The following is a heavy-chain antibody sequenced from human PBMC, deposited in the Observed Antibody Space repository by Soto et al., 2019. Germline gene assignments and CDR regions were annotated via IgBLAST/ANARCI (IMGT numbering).Heavy chain of an antibody. V-gene: IGHV4-39*01. D-gene: IGHD3-10*01. CDR1: GCPINNSSFY. CDR2: IYYSGSA. Sequence: PETPSPTCPVSGCPINNSSFYLGWVRPPPGKRLEWIGSIYYSGSAYYNPSLKSRLTISVDTSKNQFSLNLSSVTAADTAVYFCARRPLVRGIIPYYFDSWGQGTLVTVSS. CDR3: ARRPLVRGIIPYYFDS. J-gene: IGHJ4*02.